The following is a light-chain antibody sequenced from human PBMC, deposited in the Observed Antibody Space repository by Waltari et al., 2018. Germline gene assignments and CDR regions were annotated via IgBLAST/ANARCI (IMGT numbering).Light chain of an antibody. Sequence: EIVLTQSPGTLSLSPGERATLSCRASQSVSSRYLAWYQQKPGQAPRLLIYGASSRATGIPDRFSGSGSGTDFTLTISRLGPEDVAVYYCQQYGSSPPGRTFGQGTKLEIK. CDR1: QSVSSRY. CDR2: GAS. CDR3: QQYGSSPPGRT. J-gene: IGKJ2*02. V-gene: IGKV3-20*01.